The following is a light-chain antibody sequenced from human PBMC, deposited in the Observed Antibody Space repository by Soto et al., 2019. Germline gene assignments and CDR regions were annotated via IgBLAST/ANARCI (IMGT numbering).Light chain of an antibody. CDR1: QSVSSK. J-gene: IGKJ1*01. CDR3: QQRHMWPIT. CDR2: GAS. Sequence: EIVMTQSPATLSVSPGEGATLSCRASQSVSSKLAWYQQKPGQAPRLLIYGASTRATGIPARFSGSGSGTEFTLIISSLQSEDSAVYYCQQRHMWPITFGQGTKVDIK. V-gene: IGKV3-15*01.